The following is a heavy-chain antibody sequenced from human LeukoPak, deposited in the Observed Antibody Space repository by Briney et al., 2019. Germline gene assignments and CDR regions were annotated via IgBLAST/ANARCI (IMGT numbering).Heavy chain of an antibody. V-gene: IGHV3-48*03. CDR3: ARGPSGYHNT. CDR1: GFTFSSYE. CDR2: ISSSGSTI. D-gene: IGHD5-12*01. Sequence: GGSLRLSCAASGFTFSSYEMNWVRQAPGKGLEWVAYISSSGSTIYYADSVKGRFTISRDNSKNTLYLQMNSLRAEDTAVYYCARGPSGYHNTGGQGTLVTVSS. J-gene: IGHJ4*02.